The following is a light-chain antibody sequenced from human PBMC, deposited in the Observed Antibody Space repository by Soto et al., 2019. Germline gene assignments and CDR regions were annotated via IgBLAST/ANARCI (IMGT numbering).Light chain of an antibody. V-gene: IGKV3-20*01. Sequence: EIVLTQSPGTLSLSPGQRATLSCRASQSVSGSNLAWYQQKPGQAPRLLIYGASSRATGIPDRFSGSGSGTDFTLTITRLAREDFAVYYCQQYGRSPKTFGQGTKVDIK. CDR1: QSVSGSN. CDR3: QQYGRSPKT. CDR2: GAS. J-gene: IGKJ1*01.